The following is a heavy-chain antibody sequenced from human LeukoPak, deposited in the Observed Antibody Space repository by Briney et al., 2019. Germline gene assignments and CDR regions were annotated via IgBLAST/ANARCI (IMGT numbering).Heavy chain of an antibody. CDR3: AGTPKYYDILTGSFDY. J-gene: IGHJ4*02. V-gene: IGHV4-59*01. CDR2: IYNSGST. D-gene: IGHD3-9*01. CDR1: GGSISSYY. Sequence: RSSETLSLTCTVSGGSISSYYWSWIRQPPGKGLEWIGYIYNSGSTNYNPSLKSRVTISVDTSKNQFSLKLSSVTAADTAVYYCAGTPKYYDILTGSFDYWGQGTLVTVSS.